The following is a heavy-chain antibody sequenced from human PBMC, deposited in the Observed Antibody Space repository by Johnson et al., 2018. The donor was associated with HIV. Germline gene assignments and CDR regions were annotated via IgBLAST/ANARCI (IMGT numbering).Heavy chain of an antibody. J-gene: IGHJ3*02. CDR3: VSVAGLFAPFDI. Sequence: VQLVESGGGVVQPGRSLRLSCAASGFTFSSYTMHWVRQAPGKGLDWVAVISYDGSNKYYADTVKGRFTISRDNSKNTLYLQMNSLRAEDTAVYYVVSVAGLFAPFDIWGQGTMVTVSS. CDR2: ISYDGSNK. V-gene: IGHV3-30*04. CDR1: GFTFSSYT. D-gene: IGHD6-19*01.